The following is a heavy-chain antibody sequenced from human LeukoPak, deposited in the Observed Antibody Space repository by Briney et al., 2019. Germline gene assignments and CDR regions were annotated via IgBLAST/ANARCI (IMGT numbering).Heavy chain of an antibody. Sequence: SETLSLTCAVCGGSFSGYYWSWIRQPPGKGLEWIGEINHSGSTNYNPSLKSRVTISVDTSKNQFSLKLSSVTAADTAVYYCARAQDRGLNWWGQGTLVTVSS. CDR1: GGSFSGYY. CDR3: ARAQDRGLNW. D-gene: IGHD1-1*01. CDR2: INHSGST. J-gene: IGHJ4*02. V-gene: IGHV4-34*01.